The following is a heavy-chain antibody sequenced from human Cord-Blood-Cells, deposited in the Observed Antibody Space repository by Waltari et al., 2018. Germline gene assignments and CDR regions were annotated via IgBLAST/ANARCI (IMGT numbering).Heavy chain of an antibody. CDR3: AGGCSSTSCYNWFDP. CDR2: IYYSGST. Sequence: QVQLQESGPGLVKPSQTLSLTCTVSGGSISRGDYYWSWIRQPPGKGLEWIGYIYYSGSTYYNPSLKSRVTISVDTSKNQFSLKLSSVTAADTAVYYCAGGCSSTSCYNWFDPWGQGTLVTVSS. J-gene: IGHJ5*02. V-gene: IGHV4-30-4*08. CDR1: GGSISRGDYY. D-gene: IGHD2-2*01.